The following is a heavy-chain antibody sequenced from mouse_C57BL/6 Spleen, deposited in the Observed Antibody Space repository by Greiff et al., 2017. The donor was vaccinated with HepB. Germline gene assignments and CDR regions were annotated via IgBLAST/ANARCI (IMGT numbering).Heavy chain of an antibody. J-gene: IGHJ2*01. V-gene: IGHV1-59*01. Sequence: QVHVKQPGAELVRPGTSVKLSCKASGYTFTSYWMHWVKQRPGQGLEWIGVIDPSDSYTNYNQKFKGKATLTVDTSSSTAYMQRSSLTSEDAAVYYCAIYGSSYYFDYWGQGTTRTVSS. CDR1: GYTFTSYW. D-gene: IGHD1-1*01. CDR3: AIYGSSYYFDY. CDR2: IDPSDSYT.